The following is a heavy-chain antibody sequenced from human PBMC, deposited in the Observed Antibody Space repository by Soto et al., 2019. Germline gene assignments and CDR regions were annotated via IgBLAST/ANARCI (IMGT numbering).Heavy chain of an antibody. V-gene: IGHV4-34*01. J-gene: IGHJ4*02. CDR2: INHSGST. CDR3: ARELYGGLDY. Sequence: SETLSLTCAVYGGSFSGYYWSWIRQPPGKGLEWIGEINHSGSTNYNPSLKSRVTISVDTSKNQFSLKLSSVTAADTAVYYCARELYGGLDYWGQGTLVTVSS. D-gene: IGHD2-15*01. CDR1: GGSFSGYY.